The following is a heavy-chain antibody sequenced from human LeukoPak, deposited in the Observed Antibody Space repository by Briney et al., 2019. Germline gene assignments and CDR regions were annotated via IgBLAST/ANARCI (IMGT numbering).Heavy chain of an antibody. CDR1: GGTSSSYA. CDR2: IIPIFGTA. D-gene: IGHD5-12*01. V-gene: IGHV1-69*13. Sequence: ASVKVSCKASGGTSSSYAISWVRQAPGQGLEWIGGIIPIFGTANYAQKFQGRVTITADESTSTAYMELSSLRSEDTAVYYCARDITVATISNWFDPWGQGTLVTVSS. J-gene: IGHJ5*02. CDR3: ARDITVATISNWFDP.